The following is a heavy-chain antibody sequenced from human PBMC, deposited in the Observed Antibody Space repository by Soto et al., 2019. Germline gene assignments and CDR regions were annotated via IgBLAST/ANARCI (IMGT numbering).Heavy chain of an antibody. Sequence: GGSLRLSCVASGFTFISYAMSWVRQAPWKGLEWVSAISGSGDTTYYADSVKGRFTISRDNSKNTLYLQMNSLRVEDTAVYYCAKDMKYNWNDDDYWGHGILVTVSS. CDR2: ISGSGDTT. CDR3: AKDMKYNWNDDDY. CDR1: GFTFISYA. V-gene: IGHV3-23*01. J-gene: IGHJ4*01. D-gene: IGHD1-20*01.